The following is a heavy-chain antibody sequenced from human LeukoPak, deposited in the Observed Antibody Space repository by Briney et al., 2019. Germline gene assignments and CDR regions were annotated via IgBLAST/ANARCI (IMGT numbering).Heavy chain of an antibody. CDR1: GGSISRGDYY. V-gene: IGHV4-31*11. CDR3: ARCYTSIRAFDI. J-gene: IGHJ3*02. CDR2: IYYSGST. Sequence: SEALSLTCAVSGGSISRGDYYWSWIRQHPGKGLEWIGYIYYSGSTYYNPCVKCRVTISVDTSKYQFSLKLSAATAALTTVDYGARCYTSIRAFDIWGQGTMVTVSS. D-gene: IGHD2-2*02.